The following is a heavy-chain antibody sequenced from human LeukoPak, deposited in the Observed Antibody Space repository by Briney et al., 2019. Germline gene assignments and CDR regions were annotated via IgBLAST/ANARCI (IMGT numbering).Heavy chain of an antibody. D-gene: IGHD5-24*01. J-gene: IGHJ4*02. CDR2: INPNSGGT. Sequence: ASVKVSCKASGYTFIDYYMHWVRQAPGQGLEWMGWINPNSGGTNYAQKFQGRVTMTRDTPISTAYMGLSRLTSDDTAVYYCASRDGPQGAFDFWGQGTLVTVSS. V-gene: IGHV1-2*02. CDR1: GYTFIDYY. CDR3: ASRDGPQGAFDF.